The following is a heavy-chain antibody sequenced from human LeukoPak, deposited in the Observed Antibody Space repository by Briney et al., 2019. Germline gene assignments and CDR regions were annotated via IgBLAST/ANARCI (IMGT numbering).Heavy chain of an antibody. CDR1: EFTFSSYW. D-gene: IGHD2-2*02. Sequence: GGSLRLSCAASEFTFSSYWMSWVRQAPGKGLEWVATIKKDGSEIYYVDSVKGRFTISRDNAKPSLYLQMNTLRGDDTAVYYCARRRSGDQTYPRYGMDVWGQGTTVTVSS. CDR3: ARRRSGDQTYPRYGMDV. V-gene: IGHV3-7*01. J-gene: IGHJ6*02. CDR2: IKKDGSEI.